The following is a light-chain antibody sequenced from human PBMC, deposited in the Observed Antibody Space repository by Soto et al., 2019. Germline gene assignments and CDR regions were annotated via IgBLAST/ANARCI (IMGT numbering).Light chain of an antibody. CDR1: QSIGSW. J-gene: IGKJ1*01. CDR2: KAS. V-gene: IGKV1-5*03. CDR3: QQYNGYSRT. Sequence: DIQMTQSPSTLSASVGDRVTITCRASQSIGSWLAWYQQKPGKAPNLLIYKASSLESGVPSRFSGSGSWTEFTLTFSSLQPDDFATYYCQQYNGYSRTFGQGTKVDIK.